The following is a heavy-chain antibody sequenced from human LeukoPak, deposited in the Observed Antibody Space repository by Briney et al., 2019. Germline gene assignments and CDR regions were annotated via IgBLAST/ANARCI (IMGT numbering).Heavy chain of an antibody. D-gene: IGHD1-1*01. CDR2: IYYSGST. CDR1: GGSISSGGYY. Sequence: SQTQSLTCTVSGGSISSGGYYWSWIRQHPGKGLEWIGYIYYSGSTYYNPSLKSRVTISVDTSKNQFSLKLSSVTAADTAVYYCTGYRGGAFDIWGQGTMVTVSS. V-gene: IGHV4-31*03. J-gene: IGHJ3*02. CDR3: TGYRGGAFDI.